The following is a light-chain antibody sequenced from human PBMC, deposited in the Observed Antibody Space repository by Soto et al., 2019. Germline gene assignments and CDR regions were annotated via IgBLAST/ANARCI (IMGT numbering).Light chain of an antibody. Sequence: QAVVTQPPSASGTPGQRVTISCSGSSSNIGSNTVNWYQQLPGTAPKLLIYNNNQRPSGVPDRFSGSKSGTSASLAISGLQSEDEADYYCAACDYSLTGVVFGGGTKLTVL. CDR3: AACDYSLTGVV. CDR2: NNN. V-gene: IGLV1-44*01. J-gene: IGLJ2*01. CDR1: SSNIGSNT.